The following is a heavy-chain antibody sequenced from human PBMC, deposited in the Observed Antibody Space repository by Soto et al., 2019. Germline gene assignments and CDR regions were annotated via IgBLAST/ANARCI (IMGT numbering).Heavy chain of an antibody. Sequence: EEQLVESGGGLVQPGESLRLSCAASGITFSSYSMNWVRQSPGTGLEWVSYISSSSNTVSYADSVKGRFTISRDNAKNSLFLQMNSLRTEDTAVYYWARDLYGDYAVGFWGQGTLVNVSS. D-gene: IGHD4-17*01. CDR2: ISSSSNTV. V-gene: IGHV3-48*04. J-gene: IGHJ4*02. CDR1: GITFSSYS. CDR3: ARDLYGDYAVGF.